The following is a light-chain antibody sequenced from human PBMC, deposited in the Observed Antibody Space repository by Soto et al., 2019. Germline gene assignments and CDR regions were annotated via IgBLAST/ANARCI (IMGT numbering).Light chain of an antibody. CDR2: DAS. J-gene: IGKJ1*01. CDR1: HSVSNY. V-gene: IGKV3-11*01. Sequence: EIVLTQSPATLSLSPGERATLSCRASHSVSNYLAWYQQKSGQAPRLLIYDASNRATGIPARFSGSGSGTDFTLTISSLEPEDFAVYYCLQRSDWPRTFGQGTKVEIK. CDR3: LQRSDWPRT.